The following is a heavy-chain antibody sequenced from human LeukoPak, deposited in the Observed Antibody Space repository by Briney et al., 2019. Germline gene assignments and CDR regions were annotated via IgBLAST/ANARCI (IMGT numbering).Heavy chain of an antibody. V-gene: IGHV4-39*02. D-gene: IGHD3/OR15-3a*01. CDR3: AREGPGLVIPIYFDY. CDR1: GGSISSSSYY. CDR2: IYYSGST. J-gene: IGHJ4*02. Sequence: SETLSLTCTVSGGSISSSSYYWGWIRQPPGKGLEWIGSIYYSGSTYYNPSLKSRVTISVDTSKNQFSLKLSSVTAADTAVYYCAREGPGLVIPIYFDYWGQGTLVTVSS.